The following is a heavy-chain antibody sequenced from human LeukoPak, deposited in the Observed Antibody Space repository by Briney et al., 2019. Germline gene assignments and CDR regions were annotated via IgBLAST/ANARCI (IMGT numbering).Heavy chain of an antibody. CDR2: IATYNGDT. CDR3: AREETQWLALDY. Sequence: GASVKVSCKASGGTFSSYAISWVRQAPGQGLEWMGWIATYNGDTNYAQKIQGRVTMTTDTSTSTAYMELRSLRSDDTAVYYCAREETQWLALDYWGQGTLVTVSS. V-gene: IGHV1-18*01. J-gene: IGHJ4*02. D-gene: IGHD6-19*01. CDR1: GGTFSSYA.